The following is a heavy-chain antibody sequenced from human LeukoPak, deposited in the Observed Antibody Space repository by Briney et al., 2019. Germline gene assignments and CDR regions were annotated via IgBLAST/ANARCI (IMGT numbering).Heavy chain of an antibody. D-gene: IGHD2-2*01. CDR3: ARDRDIVVLKGLRYSPLDV. J-gene: IGHJ6*02. CDR1: GGTFSSYA. V-gene: IGHV1-69*13. Sequence: SVKVSCKASGGTFSSYAISWVRQAPGQGLEWMGGIIPIFGTANYAQKFQGRVTITADESTSTAYMELSSLRSEDAAVYYCARDRDIVVLKGLRYSPLDVWGQGTTVTVSS. CDR2: IIPIFGTA.